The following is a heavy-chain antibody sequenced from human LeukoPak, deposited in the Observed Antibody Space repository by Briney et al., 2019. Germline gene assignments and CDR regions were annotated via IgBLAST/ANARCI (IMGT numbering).Heavy chain of an antibody. CDR3: AQRGIGNTWNSEGV. Sequence: PGGSLRLSCVASGSTFSSHAMSWVRQGPGKGLEWVAVVSSSSNTYYADSVKGRFTISRDNSKNTLYLQMNGLRAEDTAVYYCAQRGIGNTWNSEGVWGQGTLVTVSS. J-gene: IGHJ4*02. CDR1: GSTFSSHA. D-gene: IGHD1-7*01. V-gene: IGHV3-23*03. CDR2: VSSSSNT.